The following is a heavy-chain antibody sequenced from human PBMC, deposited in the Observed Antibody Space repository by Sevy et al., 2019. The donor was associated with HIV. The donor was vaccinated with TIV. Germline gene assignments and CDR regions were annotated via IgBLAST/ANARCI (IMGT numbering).Heavy chain of an antibody. CDR2: ISYDGSNK. J-gene: IGHJ4*02. CDR3: ARSWADYDSSGPDY. Sequence: GGSLRLSCAASGFTFSSYAMHWVRQAPGKGLEWVAVISYDGSNKYYADSVKGRFTISRDNSKNTLYLQMNSPRAEDTAVYYCARSWADYDSSGPDYWGQGTLVTVSS. V-gene: IGHV3-30-3*01. D-gene: IGHD3-22*01. CDR1: GFTFSSYA.